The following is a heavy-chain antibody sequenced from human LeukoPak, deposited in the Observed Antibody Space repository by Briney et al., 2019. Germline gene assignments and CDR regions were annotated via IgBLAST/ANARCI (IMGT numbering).Heavy chain of an antibody. CDR1: SGSINSYY. CDR3: ARVGYSSNWWPANFDY. CDR2: IYSSGST. Sequence: SETLSLTCTVSSGSINSYYWNWIRQPPGKGLEWIGRIYSSGSTNYSPSLKSRVTISVDTSKNQFSLKLSSVTAADTAVYYCARVGYSSNWWPANFDYWGQGTLVTVSS. J-gene: IGHJ4*02. V-gene: IGHV4-59*01. D-gene: IGHD6-13*01.